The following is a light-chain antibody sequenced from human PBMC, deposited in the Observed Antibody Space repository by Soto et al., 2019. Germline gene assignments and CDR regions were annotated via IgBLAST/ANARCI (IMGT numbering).Light chain of an antibody. V-gene: IGLV2-11*01. J-gene: IGLJ1*01. CDR1: SSDVGGYNY. CDR2: DVS. Sequence: QSVLTQPRSVSGSPGQSVTISCTGTSSDVGGYNYVSWYQQHPGKAPKLMIYDVSKRPSGVPDRFSGSKSGNTASLTISGLQAEDEADYYCCSYAGSYTFEGYVFGPGTKVTVL. CDR3: CSYAGSYTFEGYV.